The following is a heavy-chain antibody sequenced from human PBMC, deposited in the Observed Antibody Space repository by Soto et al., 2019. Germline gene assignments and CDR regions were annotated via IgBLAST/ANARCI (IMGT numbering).Heavy chain of an antibody. CDR1: GGSISSYY. D-gene: IGHD1-1*01. V-gene: IGHV4-4*07. CDR2: IYTSGST. J-gene: IGHJ6*02. CDR3: ARDGEGNWNYYYYGMAV. Sequence: PSETLSLTCTVSGGSISSYYWSWIRQPAGKGLEWIGRIYTSGSTNYNPSLKSRVTMSVDTSKNQFSLKLSSVTAADTAVYYCARDGEGNWNYYYYGMAVWGQGTTVTVSS.